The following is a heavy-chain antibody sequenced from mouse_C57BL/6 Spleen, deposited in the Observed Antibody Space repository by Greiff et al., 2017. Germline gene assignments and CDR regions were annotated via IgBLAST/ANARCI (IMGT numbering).Heavy chain of an antibody. D-gene: IGHD3-2*02. J-gene: IGHJ2*02. V-gene: IGHV1-80*01. CDR3: ARGGTAQVLFDY. Sequence: QVQLQQSGAELVKPGASVKISCKASGYAFSSYWMNWVKQRPGKGLEWIGKIYPGDGDTNYNGKFKGKATLTADKSSSTAYMQLSSLTSEDSAVYFCARGGTAQVLFDYWGQGTSLTVSS. CDR2: IYPGDGDT. CDR1: GYAFSSYW.